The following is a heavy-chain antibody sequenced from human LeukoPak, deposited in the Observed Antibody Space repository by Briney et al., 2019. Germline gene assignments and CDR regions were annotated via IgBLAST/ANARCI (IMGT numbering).Heavy chain of an antibody. V-gene: IGHV1-2*02. CDR1: GYTFIGYY. CDR3: ARGYCSGGSCYSAQDY. D-gene: IGHD2-15*01. J-gene: IGHJ4*02. CDR2: INPNSGGT. Sequence: ASVKVSCKASGYTFIGYYMHWVRQAPGQGLEWMGWINPNSGGTNYAQKFQGRVTMTRDTSISTAYMELSRLRSDDTAVYYCARGYCSGGSCYSAQDYWGQGTLVTVSS.